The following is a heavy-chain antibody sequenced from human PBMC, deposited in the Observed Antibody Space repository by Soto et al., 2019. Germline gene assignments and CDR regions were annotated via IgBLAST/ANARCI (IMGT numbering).Heavy chain of an antibody. D-gene: IGHD6-19*01. CDR1: GGSISSFY. Sequence: SETLSLTCTVSGGSISSFYWSWIRQPPGKGLEWIGYIYSSGSTNYNPSLKSRVSISVDTSKNQFSLKLTSVTAADTAVYYCARHTADDSAWPFEYWGQGTLVTVSS. CDR3: ARHTADDSAWPFEY. J-gene: IGHJ4*02. V-gene: IGHV4-59*08. CDR2: IYSSGST.